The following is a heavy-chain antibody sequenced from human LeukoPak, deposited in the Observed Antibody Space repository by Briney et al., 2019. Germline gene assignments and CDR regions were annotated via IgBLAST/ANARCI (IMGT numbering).Heavy chain of an antibody. CDR2: IDPSDSYT. CDR1: GYSFTTYW. D-gene: IGHD2-21*01. Sequence: GESLRISCKGSGYSFTTYWISWVRQMPEKGLEWMGRIDPSDSYTNYSPSFQGHVTISADKSISTAYLQWSSLKASDTAMYYCARHIAATPEYFQHWGQGTLVTVSS. CDR3: ARHIAATPEYFQH. J-gene: IGHJ1*01. V-gene: IGHV5-10-1*01.